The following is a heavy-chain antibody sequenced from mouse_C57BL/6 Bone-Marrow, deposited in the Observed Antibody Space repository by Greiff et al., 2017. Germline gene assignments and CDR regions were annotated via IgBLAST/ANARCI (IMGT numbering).Heavy chain of an antibody. D-gene: IGHD2-3*01. V-gene: IGHV7-3*01. CDR1: GFTFTDYY. CDR3: ARSSVGLLHYYFDY. CDR2: FINKANGYTT. J-gene: IGHJ2*01. Sequence: EVKVVESGGGLVQPGGSPSLSCAASGFTFTDYYMSWVRQPPRKALEWLGFFINKANGYTTEYSSSVTGRFTISRDNSPSILYLQMNALRAEDSATYSCARSSVGLLHYYFDYWGQGTTLTVSS.